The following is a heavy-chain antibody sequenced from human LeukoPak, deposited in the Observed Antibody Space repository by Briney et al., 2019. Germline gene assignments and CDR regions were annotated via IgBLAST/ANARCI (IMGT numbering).Heavy chain of an antibody. Sequence: ASVKVSCKAFGYTFTSYGISWVRQAPGQGLEWMGWISAYNGNTNYAQKLQGRVTMTTDTSTSTAYMELRSLRSDDTAVYYCARDRAPDYYDSSGYYPLDYWGQGTLVTVSS. CDR1: GYTFTSYG. V-gene: IGHV1-18*01. CDR3: ARDRAPDYYDSSGYYPLDY. CDR2: ISAYNGNT. J-gene: IGHJ4*02. D-gene: IGHD3-22*01.